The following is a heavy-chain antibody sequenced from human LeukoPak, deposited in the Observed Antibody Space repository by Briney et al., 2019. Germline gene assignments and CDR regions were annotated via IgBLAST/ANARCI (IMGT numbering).Heavy chain of an antibody. V-gene: IGHV4-59*08. Sequence: SETLSHTPTVSRGSMSVVYSRWVRQPPGKGLERIWYIFFSGSTNYNPSLKSRVTISVDTSKNQFSLRLSSGPAAETAVYYCAVHGAGSSGSFRFYDYWGQGTLVTVSS. J-gene: IGHJ4*02. D-gene: IGHD6-19*01. CDR1: RGSMSVVY. CDR3: AVHGAGSSGSFRFYDY. CDR2: IFFSGST.